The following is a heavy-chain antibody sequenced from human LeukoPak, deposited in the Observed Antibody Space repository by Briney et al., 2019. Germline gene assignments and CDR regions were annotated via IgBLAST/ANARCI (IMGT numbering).Heavy chain of an antibody. V-gene: IGHV4-38-2*02. Sequence: SETLSLTCTVSGYSISSGYYWGWIRQPPGKGLEWIGSIYHSGSTYYNPSLKSRVTISVDTSKNQFSLKLSSVTAADTAVYYCARRPDYGDYVFDYWGQGTLVTVSS. CDR3: ARRPDYGDYVFDY. CDR2: IYHSGST. D-gene: IGHD4-17*01. J-gene: IGHJ4*02. CDR1: GYSISSGYY.